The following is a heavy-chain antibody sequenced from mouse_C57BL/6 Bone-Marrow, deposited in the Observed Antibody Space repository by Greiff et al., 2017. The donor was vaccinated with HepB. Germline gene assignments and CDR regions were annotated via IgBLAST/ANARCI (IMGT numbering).Heavy chain of an antibody. CDR3: ARHEGWGNYFDY. J-gene: IGHJ2*01. V-gene: IGHV1-62-2*01. CDR2: FYPGSGSI. Sequence: QVHVKQSGAELVKPGASVKLSCKASGYTFTEYTIHWVKQRSGQGLEWIGWFYPGSGSIKYNEKFKDKATLTADKSSSTVYMELSRLTSEDSAVYFCARHEGWGNYFDYWGQGTTLTVSS. CDR1: GYTFTEYT.